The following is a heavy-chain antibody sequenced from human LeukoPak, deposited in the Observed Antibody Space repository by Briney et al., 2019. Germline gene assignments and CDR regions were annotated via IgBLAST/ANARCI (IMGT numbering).Heavy chain of an antibody. CDR1: GGSISTYY. CDR2: IYYSGST. Sequence: PSETLSLTCTVSGGSISTYYWSWIRQPPGKGLEWIGYIYYSGSTNYIPSLKSRVTISADTSKNHFSLRLSSVTAADTAVYYCAINTEALRYYGMDVWGQGTTVTVSS. CDR3: AINTEALRYYGMDV. V-gene: IGHV4-59*12. D-gene: IGHD2-2*02. J-gene: IGHJ6*02.